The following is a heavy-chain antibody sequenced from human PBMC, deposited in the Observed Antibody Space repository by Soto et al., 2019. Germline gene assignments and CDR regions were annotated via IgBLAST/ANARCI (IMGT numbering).Heavy chain of an antibody. CDR2: ISYDGSNK. CDR1: GLTFRNYD. V-gene: IGHV3-30*18. CDR3: AKDAGQLPDWFDP. J-gene: IGHJ5*02. Sequence: GGSLRLSCAASGLTFRNYDMHWVRQAPGKGLEGVADISYDGSNKYYADSVKGRFTISRDNAKNTLYLQMNSLRAEETAVYYCAKDAGQLPDWFDPWGQGTLVTVS. D-gene: IGHD2-2*01.